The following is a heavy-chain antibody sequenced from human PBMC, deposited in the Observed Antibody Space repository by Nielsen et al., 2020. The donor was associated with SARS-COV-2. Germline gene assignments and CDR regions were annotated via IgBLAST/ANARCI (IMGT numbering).Heavy chain of an antibody. Sequence: ASVKVSCKASGYTFTSYYMHWVRQAPGQGLEWMGIINPSGGSTSYAQKFQGRVTMTRDTSTSTVYMELSSLRSEDTAVYYCARSTNTGMGAAPLYSLDYWGQGTLVTVSS. D-gene: IGHD1-26*01. V-gene: IGHV1-46*01. CDR3: ARSTNTGMGAAPLYSLDY. CDR1: GYTFTSYY. CDR2: INPSGGST. J-gene: IGHJ4*02.